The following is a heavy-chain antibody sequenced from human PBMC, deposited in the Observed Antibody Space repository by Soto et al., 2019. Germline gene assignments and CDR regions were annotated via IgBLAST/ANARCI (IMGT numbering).Heavy chain of an antibody. CDR2: INTGNGNT. J-gene: IGHJ4*02. V-gene: IGHV1-3*04. CDR3: AGEIPGGFRFDY. D-gene: IGHD3-10*01. Sequence: GASVKVSCKASGYTFTGYAMHWVRQAPGQRLEWMGWINTGNGNTKYSQKFQGRVTITRDTSASTAYMELTSVTAADTAVYYCAGEIPGGFRFDYWGQGTLVTVSS. CDR1: GYTFTGYA.